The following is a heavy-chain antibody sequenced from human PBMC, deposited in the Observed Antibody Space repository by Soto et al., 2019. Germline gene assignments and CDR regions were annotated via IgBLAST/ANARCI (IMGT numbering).Heavy chain of an antibody. J-gene: IGHJ6*02. Sequence: QVQLVQSGTEVKKPGASVKVSCKTSGYSFTKYGLHWVRQAPGQRLEWMGWINPGNGDTKYSQTFQGRVTITRDISATTDYMELSSLRSEDSAVFYCARTDCSSTSCYNYYYYGMDVWGQGTTVTVAS. CDR1: GYSFTKYG. CDR3: ARTDCSSTSCYNYYYYGMDV. V-gene: IGHV1-3*01. CDR2: INPGNGDT. D-gene: IGHD2-2*01.